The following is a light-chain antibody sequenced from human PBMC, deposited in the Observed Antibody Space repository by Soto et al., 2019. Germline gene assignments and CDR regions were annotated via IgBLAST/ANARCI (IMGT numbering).Light chain of an antibody. CDR1: QDINFY. V-gene: IGKV1-33*01. CDR2: DTS. Sequence: DIQMTQSPSSLSASVGERVTIACQASQDINFYLNWYQQKPGKAPNLLIYDTSNLETGVPSRFSGSGSGTDFSLTISSLQTEDIGTYYCQQYGDSPFTFGPGTKVDIK. J-gene: IGKJ3*01. CDR3: QQYGDSPFT.